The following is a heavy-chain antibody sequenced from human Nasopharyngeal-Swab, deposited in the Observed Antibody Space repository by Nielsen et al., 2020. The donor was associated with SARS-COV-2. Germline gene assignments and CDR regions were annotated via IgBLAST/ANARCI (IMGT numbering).Heavy chain of an antibody. V-gene: IGHV1-69*13. D-gene: IGHD1-26*01. Sequence: SVKVSCKASGGTFSSYAISWVRQDPGQGLEWMGGIIPIFGTANYAQKFQGRVTITADESTSTAYMELSSLRSEDTAVYYCARFRELSGSYGYWGQGTLVTVSS. CDR3: ARFRELSGSYGY. CDR2: IIPIFGTA. J-gene: IGHJ4*02. CDR1: GGTFSSYA.